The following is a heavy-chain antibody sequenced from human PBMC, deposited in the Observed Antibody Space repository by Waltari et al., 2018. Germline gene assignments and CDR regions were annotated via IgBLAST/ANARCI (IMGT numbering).Heavy chain of an antibody. D-gene: IGHD6-13*01. J-gene: IGHJ4*02. CDR2: IKQDGSEK. CDR3: ARGGSSSLGY. CDR1: GFTFSSSR. Sequence: EVQLVESGGGLVQPGGSLRLSCAASGFTFSSSRMSWVRQAPGKGLEWVANIKQDGSEKYYVDSVKGRFTISRDNAKNSLYLQMNSLRAEDTAVYYCARGGSSSLGYWGQGTLVTVSS. V-gene: IGHV3-7*01.